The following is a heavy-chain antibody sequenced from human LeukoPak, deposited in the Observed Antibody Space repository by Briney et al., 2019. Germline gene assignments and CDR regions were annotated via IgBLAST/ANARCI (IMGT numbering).Heavy chain of an antibody. CDR1: GYSFTGYY. Sequence: ASVKVSCKASGYSFTGYYMHWVQQAPGQGLEWMGRINPNSGGTNYAQKFQGRVTMTRDTPISTAYMELSRLRSDDTAVYYCASAHDYSNQYFDYYYMDVRGKGTTVTVSS. D-gene: IGHD4-11*01. J-gene: IGHJ6*03. V-gene: IGHV1-2*06. CDR2: INPNSGGT. CDR3: ASAHDYSNQYFDYYYMDV.